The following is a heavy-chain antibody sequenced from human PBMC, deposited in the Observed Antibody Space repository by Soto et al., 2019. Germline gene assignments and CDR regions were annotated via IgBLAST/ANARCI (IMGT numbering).Heavy chain of an antibody. CDR3: AKGKAHYGTGSYYLFDY. D-gene: IGHD3-10*01. V-gene: IGHV3-23*01. Sequence: GGSLRLSCAASGFTFSSYAMSWVRQAPGKGLEWVSAISGSGGSTYYADSVKGRFTISRDNSKNTLYLQMNSLRAEDTAVYYCAKGKAHYGTGSYYLFDYWGQGTLVTVSS. CDR1: GFTFSSYA. CDR2: ISGSGGST. J-gene: IGHJ4*02.